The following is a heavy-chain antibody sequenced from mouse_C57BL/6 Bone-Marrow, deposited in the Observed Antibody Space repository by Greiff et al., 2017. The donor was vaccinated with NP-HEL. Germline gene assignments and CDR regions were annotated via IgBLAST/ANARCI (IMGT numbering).Heavy chain of an antibody. D-gene: IGHD1-1*01. Sequence: QVQLQQSGAELVRPGTSVKVSCKASGYAFTNYLIEWVKQRPGQGLEWIGVINPGSGGTNYNEKFKGKATLTADKSSSTAYMQLHSLTSEDSAVYFCERTSYYGSSCWYFDDWGTGTTVTVSS. CDR3: ERTSYYGSSCWYFDD. CDR1: GYAFTNYL. CDR2: INPGSGGT. J-gene: IGHJ1*03. V-gene: IGHV1-54*01.